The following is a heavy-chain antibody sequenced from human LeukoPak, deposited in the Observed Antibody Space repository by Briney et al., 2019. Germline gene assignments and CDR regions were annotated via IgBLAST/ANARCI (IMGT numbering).Heavy chain of an antibody. CDR3: ARFTHSYYSDTSGYYPYYYMDV. CDR2: INYSGST. D-gene: IGHD3-22*01. Sequence: PSETLSLTCSVSGASISSSDYYWGWIRQPPGKGLEWIGRINYSGSTYYNPSLKSRVTISVDTSKNHFSLRLTSMTAADTAVYYCARFTHSYYSDTSGYYPYYYMDVWGKGTTVTVSS. J-gene: IGHJ6*03. CDR1: GASISSSDYY. V-gene: IGHV4-39*02.